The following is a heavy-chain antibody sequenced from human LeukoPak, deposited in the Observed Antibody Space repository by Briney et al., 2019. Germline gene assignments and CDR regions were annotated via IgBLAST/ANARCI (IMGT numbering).Heavy chain of an antibody. CDR1: GFTFSSYA. CDR3: AHTDMIPGGGFDY. Sequence: GGSLRLSCAASGFTFSSYAMSWLRQAPGKGLEWVSAISGSGGSTYYADSVKGRFTISRDNSKNTLYLQMNSLRAEVTAVYYCAHTDMIPGGGFDYWGQGTLVTVSS. J-gene: IGHJ4*02. D-gene: IGHD3-22*01. CDR2: ISGSGGST. V-gene: IGHV3-23*01.